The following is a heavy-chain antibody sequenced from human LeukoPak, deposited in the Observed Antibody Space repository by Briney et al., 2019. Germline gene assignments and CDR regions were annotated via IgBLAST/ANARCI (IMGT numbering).Heavy chain of an antibody. V-gene: IGHV4-39*01. D-gene: IGHD6-19*01. CDR2: IYYSGST. Sequence: SSETLSLTCSVSGGSISSTNYYWGWIRQPPGKGLEWIGSIYYSGSTYYNPSLKSRVTMSVDTSKNQFSLKLSSVTAADTAVYHCARHLYGSGLHRIDYWGQGTLVTVSS. J-gene: IGHJ4*02. CDR3: ARHLYGSGLHRIDY. CDR1: GGSISSTNYY.